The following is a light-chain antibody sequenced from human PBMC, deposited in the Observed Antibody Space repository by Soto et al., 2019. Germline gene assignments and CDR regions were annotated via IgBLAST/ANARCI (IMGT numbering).Light chain of an antibody. V-gene: IGKV1-39*01. J-gene: IGKJ1*01. Sequence: DIQMTQSPSSLSASVGDRVTITCRASQNVAHFLNWYQQKPGKAPKLLIYATSSLHSGVPSRFSGSGSETDFTLTISSLQPEDFATYSCQQSYSTTWTFGQGTKVDIK. CDR3: QQSYSTTWT. CDR2: ATS. CDR1: QNVAHF.